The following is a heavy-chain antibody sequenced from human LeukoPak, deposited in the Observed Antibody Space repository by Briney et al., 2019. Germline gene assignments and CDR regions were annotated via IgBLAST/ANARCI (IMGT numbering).Heavy chain of an antibody. J-gene: IGHJ4*02. V-gene: IGHV4-39*07. CDR1: SGSISTSNYY. CDR2: IFYSGST. CDR3: ARAGNDFGEFLDF. Sequence: SETLSLTCTVSSGSISTSNYYWGWVRQPPGKALEWIGNIFYSGSTNYNPSLKSRVTMSVDASKNQFSLKLSSVTATDTAVYYCARAGNDFGEFLDFWGQGALVTVSS. D-gene: IGHD4-17*01.